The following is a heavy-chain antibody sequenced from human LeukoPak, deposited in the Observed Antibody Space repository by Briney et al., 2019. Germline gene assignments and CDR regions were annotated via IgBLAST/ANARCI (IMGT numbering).Heavy chain of an antibody. D-gene: IGHD3-10*01. J-gene: IGHJ6*02. CDR2: IYYSGST. CDR3: ARVPLYGSGSYYTLYYYYYGMDV. Sequence: TSETLSLTCTVSGGSISSYYWSWIRQPPGKGLEWIGYIYYSGSTNYNPSLKSRVTISVDTSKNQFSLKLSSVTAADTAVYYCARVPLYGSGSYYTLYYYYYGMDVWGQGTTVTVSS. V-gene: IGHV4-59*12. CDR1: GGSISSYY.